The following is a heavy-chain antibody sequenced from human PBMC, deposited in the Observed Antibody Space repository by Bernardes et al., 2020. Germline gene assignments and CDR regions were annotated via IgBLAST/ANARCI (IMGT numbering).Heavy chain of an antibody. J-gene: IGHJ4*02. CDR1: GFTFSSYW. CDR3: ARDQWPGPDYGGNSFDY. V-gene: IGHV3-7*01. D-gene: IGHD4-17*01. CDR2: IKQDGSEK. Sequence: GGSLRLSCAASGFTFSSYWMSWVRQAPGKGLEWVANIKQDGSEKYYVDSVKGRFTISRDNAKNSLYLQMNSLRAEDTAVYYCARDQWPGPDYGGNSFDYWGQGTLVTVSS.